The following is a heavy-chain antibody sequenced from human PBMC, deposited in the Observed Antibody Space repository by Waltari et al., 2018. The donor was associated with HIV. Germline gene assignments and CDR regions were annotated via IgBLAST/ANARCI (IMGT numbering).Heavy chain of an antibody. CDR3: ASRDYSNYFYYYGMDV. V-gene: IGHV4-34*01. J-gene: IGHJ6*02. Sequence: QVQLQQWGAGLLKPSETLSLTCAVYGGSFSGYSWSWIRQPQGKGLEGIGEINHSGNTNYNPSLKSRVTISLDTSKNQFSLKLSSVTAADTAMYYCASRDYSNYFYYYGMDVWGQGTTVTVSS. CDR2: INHSGNT. D-gene: IGHD4-4*01. CDR1: GGSFSGYS.